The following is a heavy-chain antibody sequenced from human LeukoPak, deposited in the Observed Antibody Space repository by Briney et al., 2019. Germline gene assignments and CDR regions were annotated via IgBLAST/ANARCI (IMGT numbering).Heavy chain of an antibody. J-gene: IGHJ2*01. CDR3: ARFKLGADFDL. V-gene: IGHV4-59*01. CDR2: VYNSGDT. Sequence: SETLSLTCTVSGGSTSSDYWSWIRQSPGKGLEWVGYVYNSGDTGKNPSLKSRVTILLDTSKNQCSLKLTLVTAAATAVYYCARFKLGADFDLWGVAPWSLSPQ. CDR1: GGSTSSDY. D-gene: IGHD3-16*01.